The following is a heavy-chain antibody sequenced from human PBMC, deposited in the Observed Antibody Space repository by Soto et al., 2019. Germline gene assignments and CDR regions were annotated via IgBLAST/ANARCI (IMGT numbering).Heavy chain of an antibody. CDR2: INRDGSTI. D-gene: IGHD6-13*01. CDR3: ARVADCTYSSNCNGRAAFDM. Sequence: EVQLVESGGGLAQPGGSLILSCAASGFTLSSHWMHWVRQAPGKGLVWVSRINRDGSTINYDDSVRGRYTISRDNAKNTLSLQMNSLRAEDTAVYYCARVADCTYSSNCNGRAAFDMWGQGTMVTVSS. J-gene: IGHJ3*02. V-gene: IGHV3-74*01. CDR1: GFTLSSHW.